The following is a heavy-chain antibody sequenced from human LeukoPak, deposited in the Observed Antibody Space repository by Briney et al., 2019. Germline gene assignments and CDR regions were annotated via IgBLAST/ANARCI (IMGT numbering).Heavy chain of an antibody. D-gene: IGHD2-15*01. V-gene: IGHV4-59*01. CDR1: GGSISSYD. Sequence: SETLSLTCTVSGGSISSYDWSWIRQPPGKGLEWIGYIYYSGSTNYNPSLKSRVTISVDTSNNQFSLKLSSVTAADTAVYYCARVEGYCSGGSCYGHSAFDSGGQGTMATVS. CDR3: ARVEGYCSGGSCYGHSAFDS. CDR2: IYYSGST. J-gene: IGHJ3*02.